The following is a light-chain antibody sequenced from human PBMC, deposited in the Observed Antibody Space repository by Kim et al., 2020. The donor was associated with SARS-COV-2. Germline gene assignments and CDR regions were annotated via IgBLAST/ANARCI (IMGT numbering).Light chain of an antibody. V-gene: IGLV1-40*01. Sequence: QGDTISCTGSSSNIGAGYDVHWYQHVPGTAPKLLIYGNSNRPSGVPDRFSGSKSGTSASLAITGLQAEDEADYYCQSYDRSLSGVVFGGGTQLTVL. CDR1: SSNIGAGYD. CDR2: GNS. J-gene: IGLJ2*01. CDR3: QSYDRSLSGVV.